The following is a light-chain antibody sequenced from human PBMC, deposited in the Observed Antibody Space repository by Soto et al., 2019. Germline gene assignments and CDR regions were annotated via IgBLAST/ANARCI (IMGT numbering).Light chain of an antibody. CDR2: GAS. Sequence: SVLTQSPATLSLSPGERASLSCRAIQSVSYTYLAWFQQKPGQPPRLLIYGASNRATGIPDRFSGSGSGTDFTLTISRLEAEDVAVYYCQQYGTSPWTFGPGTKVDI. CDR3: QQYGTSPWT. V-gene: IGKV3-20*01. CDR1: QSVSYTY. J-gene: IGKJ3*01.